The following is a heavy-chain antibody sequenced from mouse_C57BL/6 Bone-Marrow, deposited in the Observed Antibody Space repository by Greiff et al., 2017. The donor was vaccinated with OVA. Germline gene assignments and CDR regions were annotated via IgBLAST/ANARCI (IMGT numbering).Heavy chain of an antibody. CDR2: IYPRSGNT. V-gene: IGHV1-81*01. J-gene: IGHJ3*01. Sequence: VKLVESGAELARPGASVKLSCKASGYTFTSYGISWVKQRTGQGLEWIGEIYPRSGNTYYNEKFKGKATLTADKSSSTAYMELRSLTSEDSAVYFCARSYGAWFAYWGQGTLVTVSA. CDR3: ARSYGAWFAY. D-gene: IGHD1-1*01. CDR1: GYTFTSYG.